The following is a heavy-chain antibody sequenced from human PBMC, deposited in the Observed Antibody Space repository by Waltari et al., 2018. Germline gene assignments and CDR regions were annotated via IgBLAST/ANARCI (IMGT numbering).Heavy chain of an antibody. CDR2: IYTSGNT. J-gene: IGHJ4*02. V-gene: IGHV4-61*09. Sequence: QVQLQESGPGLVKPSETLSLACSVSGVSISRGSYYWSWVRQPAGKGLEWIGYIYTSGNTNYNPSLMGRVTISVDTSKNQFSLKLSSVTAADTAVYYCARVPSGDLVDSWGQGTLVTVSS. CDR1: GVSISRGSYY. CDR3: ARVPSGDLVDS. D-gene: IGHD3-10*01.